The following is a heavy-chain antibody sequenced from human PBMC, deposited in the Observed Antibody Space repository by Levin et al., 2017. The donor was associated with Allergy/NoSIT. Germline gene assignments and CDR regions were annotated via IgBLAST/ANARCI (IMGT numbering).Heavy chain of an antibody. Sequence: KAGGSLRLSCAASGFTLSNAWMSWVRQAPGKGLEWVGRIKRKADGGTTDYAAPVRGRFTISRDDSKNTLYLQMNSLKTDDTAVYYCVTVLYGDPGLGGQGTLVTVSS. CDR2: IKRKADGGTT. D-gene: IGHD4-17*01. CDR1: GFTLSNAW. CDR3: VTVLYGDPGL. V-gene: IGHV3-15*01. J-gene: IGHJ4*02.